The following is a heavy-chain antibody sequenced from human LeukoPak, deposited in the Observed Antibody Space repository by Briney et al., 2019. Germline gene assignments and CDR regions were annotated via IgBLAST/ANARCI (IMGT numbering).Heavy chain of an antibody. J-gene: IGHJ3*02. D-gene: IGHD3-10*01. CDR2: IYYSGST. CDR1: GGSISSSSYY. CDR3: ARLFTQDHGSGSTFDI. V-gene: IGHV4-39*07. Sequence: SETLSLTCTVSGGSISSSSYYWGWIRQPPGKGLEWIGSIYYSGSTYYNPSLKSRVTISVDTSRNQFSLKLSSVTAADTAVYYCARLFTQDHGSGSTFDIWGQGTMVTVSS.